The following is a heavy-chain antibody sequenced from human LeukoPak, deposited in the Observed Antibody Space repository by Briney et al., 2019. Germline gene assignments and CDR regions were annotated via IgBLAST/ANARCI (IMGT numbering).Heavy chain of an antibody. V-gene: IGHV3-23*01. CDR2: ISGGGGTT. J-gene: IGHJ4*02. CDR3: ARDALYSSTWYSLYY. D-gene: IGHD6-13*01. CDR1: GFTLSSYA. Sequence: GGSLRLSCAASGFTLSSYAMSWVRQAPGKGLEWVAGISGGGGTTHYADSVKGRFSISRGNSKNTLYLQMNSLRAEDTAVYYCARDALYSSTWYSLYYWGQGTLVTVSS.